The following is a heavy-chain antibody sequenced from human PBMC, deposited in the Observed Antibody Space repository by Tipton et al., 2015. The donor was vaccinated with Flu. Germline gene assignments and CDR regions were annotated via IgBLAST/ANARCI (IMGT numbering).Heavy chain of an antibody. V-gene: IGHV4-30-2*01. CDR1: GASISSGGYS. CDR3: ARQGMPGLDV. J-gene: IGHJ6*02. D-gene: IGHD2-2*01. Sequence: TLSLTCSVSGASISSGGYSWSWIRQPPGKGLEWVGYIYHSGTTYYNPSLKSRVIISGDRSKNQFSLRLSSVTAADTALYYCARQGMPGLDVWGQGTTVTVSS. CDR2: IYHSGTT.